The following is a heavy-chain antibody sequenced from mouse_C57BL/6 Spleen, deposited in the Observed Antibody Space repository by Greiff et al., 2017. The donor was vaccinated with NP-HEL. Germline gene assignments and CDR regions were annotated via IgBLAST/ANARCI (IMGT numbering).Heavy chain of an antibody. V-gene: IGHV5-15*01. D-gene: IGHD1-1*01. CDR3: ARQNYGSRNYYAMDY. CDR2: ISNLAYSI. CDR1: GFTFTDYG. J-gene: IGHJ4*01. Sequence: DVKLVESGGGLVQPGGSLKLSCAASGFTFTDYGMAWVRQAPRQGPEWVAFISNLAYSIYYADTVTGRFTISRENAKNTLYLEMSSLRSEDTAMYYCARQNYGSRNYYAMDYWGQGTSVTVSS.